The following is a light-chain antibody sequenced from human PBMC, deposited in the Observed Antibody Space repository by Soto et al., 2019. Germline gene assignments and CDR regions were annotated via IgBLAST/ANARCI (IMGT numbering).Light chain of an antibody. CDR3: QQANSFPLT. Sequence: DIQMTQSPSSLSASVGDRVTITCQASQDIRKYLSWYQQKPGKPPRLLIDDASNLERGVPSRFSGSGSGTDFTLTISSLQPEDFATYYCQQANSFPLTFGGGTKVEIK. CDR1: QDIRKY. J-gene: IGKJ4*01. V-gene: IGKV1-33*01. CDR2: DAS.